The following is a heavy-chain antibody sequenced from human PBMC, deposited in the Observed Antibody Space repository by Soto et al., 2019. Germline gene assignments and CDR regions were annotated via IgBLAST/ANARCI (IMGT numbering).Heavy chain of an antibody. CDR3: AKQLGPGSYYNYFDY. J-gene: IGHJ4*02. V-gene: IGHV3-74*01. D-gene: IGHD3-10*01. Sequence: GGSLRLSCVVSGFSLSRAWMDWVRQVPGKGLVWVSRINKDATTTYADSVKGRFTISRDTAKNTLYLQMNSLRAEDTALYYCAKQLGPGSYYNYFDYWGQGTLVTVSS. CDR1: GFSLSRAW. CDR2: INKDATT.